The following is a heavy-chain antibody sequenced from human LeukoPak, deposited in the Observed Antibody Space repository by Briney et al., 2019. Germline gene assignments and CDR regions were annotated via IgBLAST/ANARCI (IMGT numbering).Heavy chain of an antibody. J-gene: IGHJ5*02. CDR3: ARDLYIAARRHSGWFDP. CDR1: GYTFTGYY. V-gene: IGHV1-2*06. Sequence: ASVKVSRKASGYTFTGYYMHWVRQAPGQGLEWMGRINPNSGGTNYAQKFQGRVTMTRDTSISTAYMELSRLRSDDTAVYYCARDLYIAARRHSGWFDPWGQGTLVTVPS. D-gene: IGHD6-6*01. CDR2: INPNSGGT.